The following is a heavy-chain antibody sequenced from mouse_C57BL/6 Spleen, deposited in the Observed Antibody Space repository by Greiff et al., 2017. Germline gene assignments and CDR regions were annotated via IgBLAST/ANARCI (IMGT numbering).Heavy chain of an antibody. CDR2: IDPSDSYT. J-gene: IGHJ1*03. D-gene: IGHD2-14*01. V-gene: IGHV1-59*01. Sequence: VKLQQPGAELVRPGTSVKLSCKASGYTFTSYWMHWVKQRPGQGLEWIGVIDPSDSYTNYNQKFKGKATLTVDTASSTAYMQLSSLTSEDSAVYYCARIPEVRYFDVWGTGTTVTVSS. CDR3: ARIPEVRYFDV. CDR1: GYTFTSYW.